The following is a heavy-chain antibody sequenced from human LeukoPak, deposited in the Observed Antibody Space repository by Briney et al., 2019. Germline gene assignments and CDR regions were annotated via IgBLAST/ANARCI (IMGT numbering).Heavy chain of an antibody. D-gene: IGHD1-26*01. CDR1: GFTFSSYG. V-gene: IGHV3-23*01. J-gene: IGHJ4*02. CDR3: AKEGSGELFFDY. CDR2: ISGYDSST. Sequence: GGSLRLSCAASGFTFSSYGMSWVRQAPGKGLEWVSAISGYDSSTNYADSVKGRFTISRDNSKNTLYLQMNSLRAEDTAVYYCAKEGSGELFFDYWGQGTLVTVSS.